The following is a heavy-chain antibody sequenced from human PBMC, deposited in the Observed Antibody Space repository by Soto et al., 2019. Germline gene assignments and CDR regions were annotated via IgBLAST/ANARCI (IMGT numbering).Heavy chain of an antibody. J-gene: IGHJ6*02. CDR3: AMCIQGDDYYGMDV. V-gene: IGHV1-18*01. D-gene: IGHD5-18*01. Sequence: QAQLVQSGAEVKKPGASVKVSCKASGYTFYSHSISWVRQAPGQGLEWMGRINGDYGNTQYAQKFRGRVTMTTDTSTTTVDRELTNLRSDDTAVDYCAMCIQGDDYYGMDVWGQGTTVTASS. CDR2: INGDYGNT. CDR1: GYTFYSHS.